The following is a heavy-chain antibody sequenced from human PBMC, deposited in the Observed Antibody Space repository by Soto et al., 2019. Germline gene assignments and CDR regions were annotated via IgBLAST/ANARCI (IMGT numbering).Heavy chain of an antibody. V-gene: IGHV3-53*01. J-gene: IGHJ3*02. D-gene: IGHD4-17*01. CDR2: IYSGGST. CDR3: ASLGTVTRGYDAFDI. Sequence: EVQLVESGGGLIQPGGSLRLSCAASGFTVSSNYMSWVRQAPGKGLEWVSVIYSGGSTYYAESVKGRFTISRDNSKNTLYLQMNSLRAEDTAVYYCASLGTVTRGYDAFDIWGQGTMVTVSS. CDR1: GFTVSSNY.